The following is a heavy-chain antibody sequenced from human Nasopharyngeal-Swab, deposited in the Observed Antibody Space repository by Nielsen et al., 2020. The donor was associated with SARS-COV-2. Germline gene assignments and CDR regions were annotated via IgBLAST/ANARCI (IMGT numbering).Heavy chain of an antibody. CDR3: AKGGIVAATHTGFDY. D-gene: IGHD1-26*01. CDR2: IWYDGSNK. J-gene: IGHJ4*02. V-gene: IGHV3-33*06. Sequence: GESLKISCAASGFTFSTYGMHWVRQAPGKGLEWVAVIWYDGSNKYYGDSVKGRFTISRDNSKNTLYLQMYSLRADDTAVYYCAKGGIVAATHTGFDYWGQGTLVTVSS. CDR1: GFTFSTYG.